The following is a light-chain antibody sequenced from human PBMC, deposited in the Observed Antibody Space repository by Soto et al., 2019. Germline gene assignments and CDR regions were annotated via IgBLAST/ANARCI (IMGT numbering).Light chain of an antibody. V-gene: IGLV1-40*01. CDR2: DTT. CDR3: QSYDSSLSAWV. CDR1: SSNIGAGYD. Sequence: QSVLTQPPSVSGAPGQRVTISCTGSSSNIGAGYDVHWYQQLPGTSPELLIYDTTNRPSGVSDRFSVSKSGTSASLAITGLQAEDAADYYCQSYDSSLSAWVFGGGNKLTVL. J-gene: IGLJ3*02.